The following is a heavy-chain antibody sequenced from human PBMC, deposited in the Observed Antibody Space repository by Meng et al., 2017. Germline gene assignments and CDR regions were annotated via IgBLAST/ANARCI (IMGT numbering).Heavy chain of an antibody. Sequence: SVKVSCKASGGTFSSYAISWVRQAPGQGLEWMGGIIPIFGTANYAQKFQGRVTITADESTSTAYMELSSLRSEDTAVYYCARDMQGYDSTAGTYYYYGMDVWGQGTTVTVSS. V-gene: IGHV1-69*13. J-gene: IGHJ6*02. D-gene: IGHD3-22*01. CDR2: IIPIFGTA. CDR1: GGTFSSYA. CDR3: ARDMQGYDSTAGTYYYYGMDV.